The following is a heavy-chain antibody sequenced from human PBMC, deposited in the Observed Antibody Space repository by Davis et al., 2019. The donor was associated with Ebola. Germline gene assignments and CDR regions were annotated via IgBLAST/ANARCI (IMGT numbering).Heavy chain of an antibody. V-gene: IGHV3-7*01. CDR2: INPDGADK. D-gene: IGHD1-14*01. Sequence: GESLKISCAASGFALSTYWMSWVRQAPGKGLEWVAKINPDGADKLYVDSVKGRFTISRDNAKNSLYLQMNSLRAEDTAVYYCARDPLYNALDYWGQGTLVTVSS. CDR1: GFALSTYW. J-gene: IGHJ4*02. CDR3: ARDPLYNALDY.